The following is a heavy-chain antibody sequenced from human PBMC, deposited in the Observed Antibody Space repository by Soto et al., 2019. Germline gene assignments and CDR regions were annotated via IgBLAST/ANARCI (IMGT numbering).Heavy chain of an antibody. Sequence: QVQLVQSGAEVKKPASSVKVSCKASGGTFSRYAISWVRQAPGQGLEWMGGIIPMFGTANYAQKFQGRVTITADESTSTAYMELSSLRSEDTAVYYCAREGITMVRGEIRAFDIWGQGTMVTVSS. D-gene: IGHD3-10*01. CDR1: GGTFSRYA. J-gene: IGHJ3*02. V-gene: IGHV1-69*01. CDR2: IIPMFGTA. CDR3: AREGITMVRGEIRAFDI.